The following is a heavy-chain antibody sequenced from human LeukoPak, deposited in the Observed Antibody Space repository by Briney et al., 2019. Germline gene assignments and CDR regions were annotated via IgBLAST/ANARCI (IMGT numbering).Heavy chain of an antibody. D-gene: IGHD3-16*02. V-gene: IGHV3-7*01. CDR1: GVSISGQW. J-gene: IGHJ4*02. CDR3: GYTNHFYH. CDR2: IKHDGSEE. Sequence: GESLTLSCVASGVSISGQWMKWLRQAPGQGREAVANIKHDGSEEYYVDSVKGRSTISRDDGRNSVSLQMNTVGAEDTAVYYCGYTNHFYHWGQGTLVVVS.